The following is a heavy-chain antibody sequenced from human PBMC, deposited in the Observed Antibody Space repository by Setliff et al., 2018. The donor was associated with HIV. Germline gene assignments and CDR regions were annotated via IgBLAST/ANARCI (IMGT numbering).Heavy chain of an antibody. J-gene: IGHJ3*02. CDR1: GYSIKTAYY. CDR2: FHHSGST. Sequence: SETLSLTCSVSGYSIKTAYYWGWIRQSPGQGLEWIGGFHHSGSTHYNPSLKSRVTISGQTSNNQFSLRLTSVTAADTAVYYCARQGAGYYDVSSEYYTGNGFDMWGQGTMVTVSS. CDR3: ARQGAGYYDVSSEYYTGNGFDM. D-gene: IGHD3-22*01. V-gene: IGHV4-38-2*01.